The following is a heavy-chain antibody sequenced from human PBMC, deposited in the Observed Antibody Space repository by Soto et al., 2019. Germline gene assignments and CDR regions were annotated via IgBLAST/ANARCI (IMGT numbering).Heavy chain of an antibody. D-gene: IGHD1-1*01. Sequence: QVRLQESGPGLVKPSGTLSLTCAVSGGSVTSNNWWSWVRQPPGEGLDYIGEIHHSGSTNYNPSLKSRXXLXVXXSKSQFSLRLSSVTAADTAVYYCARNAERGYYFDYWGQGTLVTVSS. CDR1: GGSVTSNNW. J-gene: IGHJ4*02. V-gene: IGHV4-4*02. CDR3: ARNAERGYYFDY. CDR2: IHHSGST.